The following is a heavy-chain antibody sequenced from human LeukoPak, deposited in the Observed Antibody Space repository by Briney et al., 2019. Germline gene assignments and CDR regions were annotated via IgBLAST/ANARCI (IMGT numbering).Heavy chain of an antibody. Sequence: GGSLRLSCAASGFTFSSYWMSWVRQAPGKGLEWVANIKQDGSEKYYVDSVKGRFTISRDNAKNSLYLQMNSLRAEDTAVYYCARGRRGIVVDDAFDIWGQGTMVTVSS. J-gene: IGHJ3*02. D-gene: IGHD1-26*01. V-gene: IGHV3-7*03. CDR3: ARGRRGIVVDDAFDI. CDR2: IKQDGSEK. CDR1: GFTFSSYW.